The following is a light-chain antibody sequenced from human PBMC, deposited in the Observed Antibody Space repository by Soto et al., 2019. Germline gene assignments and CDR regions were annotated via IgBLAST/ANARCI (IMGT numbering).Light chain of an antibody. Sequence: EIGMTQSRATLSVSPGERATLSCRASQSVSNNLAWYQQKPGQAPRLLICDASTRATGIPARFSGSGSGTEFTLTIRSLQSEDFAVYYCQQYNNWPYTFGQGTKLEIK. CDR2: DAS. J-gene: IGKJ2*01. V-gene: IGKV3-15*01. CDR1: QSVSNN. CDR3: QQYNNWPYT.